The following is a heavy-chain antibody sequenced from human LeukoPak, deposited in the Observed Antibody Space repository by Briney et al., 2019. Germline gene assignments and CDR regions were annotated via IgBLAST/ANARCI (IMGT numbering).Heavy chain of an antibody. CDR1: GFTFSSYS. V-gene: IGHV3-74*01. Sequence: GGSLRLSCAASGFTFSSYSMNWVRQAPGKGLVWVSLINTDGSTTNYADSVTGRFTISRNHADNTLYLQMNSLRAENTAVYYCARGSPAAVWGQGALVTVSS. J-gene: IGHJ4*02. CDR2: INTDGSTT. D-gene: IGHD6-25*01. CDR3: ARGSPAAV.